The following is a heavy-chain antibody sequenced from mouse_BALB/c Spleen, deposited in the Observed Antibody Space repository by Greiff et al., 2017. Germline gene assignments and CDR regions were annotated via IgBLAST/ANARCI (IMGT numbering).Heavy chain of an antibody. V-gene: IGHV1-87*01. CDR3: ARWGTTVVAVDY. CDR1: GYTFTSYW. D-gene: IGHD1-1*01. CDR2: IYPGDGDT. J-gene: IGHJ2*03. Sequence: QVQLKESGAELARPGASVKLSCKASGYTFTSYWMQWVKQRPGQGLEWIGAIYPGDGDTRYTQKFKGKATLTADKSSSTAYMQLSSLASEDSAVYYCARWGTTVVAVDYWGQGTRRTV.